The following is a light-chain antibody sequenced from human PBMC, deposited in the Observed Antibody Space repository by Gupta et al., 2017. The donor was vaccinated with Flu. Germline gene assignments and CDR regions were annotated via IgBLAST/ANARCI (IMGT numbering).Light chain of an antibody. Sequence: SYELTQTPSVSVSPGQTATITCSGNTLSTQYTYWYQQKPGQAPLLVIFKDTERPSGIPERFSGSNSGTTVTLTISGVQAEDEAAYYCQSADNSGTYVVFGGGTKLTV. CDR3: QSADNSGTYVV. J-gene: IGLJ3*02. CDR2: KDT. V-gene: IGLV3-25*03. CDR1: TLSTQY.